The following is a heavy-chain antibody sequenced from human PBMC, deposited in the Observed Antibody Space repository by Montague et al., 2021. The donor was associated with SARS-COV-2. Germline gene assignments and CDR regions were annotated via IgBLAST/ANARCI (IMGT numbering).Heavy chain of an antibody. CDR2: MHSTGST. V-gene: IGHV4-59*01. Sequence: SETLSLTCSVSGGSINNYFWGWIRQSPGKGLEWVGYMHSTGSTAYNPSLKSRVIISVDTSKTQISLKLSSVSAADTALYYCARAVVRAKTTTIESWGQGTLVTVSS. J-gene: IGHJ4*02. D-gene: IGHD2-15*01. CDR1: GGSINNYF. CDR3: ARAVVRAKTTTIES.